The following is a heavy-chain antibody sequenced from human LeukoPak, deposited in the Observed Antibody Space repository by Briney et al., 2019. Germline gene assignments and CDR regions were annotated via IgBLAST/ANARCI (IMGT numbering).Heavy chain of an antibody. Sequence: SETLSLTCTVSGGSISTNGYYWGWIRQPPGKGLEWVASIYFIGSTYYNPSLTSRVTISVDTSKNQFSLKLTSVTAADTAVYYCARTGPGIFNWFDPWGQGTLVTASS. CDR3: ARTGPGIFNWFDP. D-gene: IGHD3-9*01. V-gene: IGHV4-39*07. CDR1: GGSISTNGYY. CDR2: IYFIGST. J-gene: IGHJ5*02.